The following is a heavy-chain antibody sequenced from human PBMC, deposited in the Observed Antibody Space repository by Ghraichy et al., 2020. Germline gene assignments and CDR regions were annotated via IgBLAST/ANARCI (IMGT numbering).Heavy chain of an antibody. J-gene: IGHJ6*02. D-gene: IGHD2-2*02. Sequence: LSLTCAASGFTFSSYWMSWVRQAPGKGLEWVANIKQDGSEKYYVDSVKGRFTISRDNAKNSLYLQMNSLRAEDTAVYYCARVRVVPAAILRYYYFYGMDVWGQGTTVTVSS. CDR2: IKQDGSEK. CDR3: ARVRVVPAAILRYYYFYGMDV. V-gene: IGHV3-7*01. CDR1: GFTFSSYW.